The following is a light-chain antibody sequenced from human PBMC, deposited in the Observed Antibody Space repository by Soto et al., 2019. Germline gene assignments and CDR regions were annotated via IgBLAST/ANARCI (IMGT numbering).Light chain of an antibody. CDR2: GAS. V-gene: IGKV3-15*01. CDR3: QQYNSWPLT. Sequence: EIVMTQSPATLSVSPGERATLSCRASQSVSNNLAWYQQKPGQAPRLLIYGASTRATGIPARFSGSGSGTEFNLTISSLQSEDFAVYYCQQYNSWPLTFGGGTKVAIK. CDR1: QSVSNN. J-gene: IGKJ4*01.